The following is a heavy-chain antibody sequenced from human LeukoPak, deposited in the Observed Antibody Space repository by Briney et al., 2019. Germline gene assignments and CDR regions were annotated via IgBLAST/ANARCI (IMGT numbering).Heavy chain of an antibody. J-gene: IGHJ5*02. CDR2: INPNSGGT. Sequence: ASVKVSCKASGYTFTGCYMHWVRQAPGQGLEWMGWINPNSGGTNYAQKFQGRVTMTRDTSISTAYMELSRLRSDDTAVYYCARAGTTGTMWYNWFDPWGQGTLVTVSS. V-gene: IGHV1-2*02. CDR3: ARAGTTGTMWYNWFDP. D-gene: IGHD1-1*01. CDR1: GYTFTGCY.